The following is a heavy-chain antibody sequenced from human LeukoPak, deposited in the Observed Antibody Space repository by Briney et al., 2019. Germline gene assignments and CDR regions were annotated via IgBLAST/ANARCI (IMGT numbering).Heavy chain of an antibody. V-gene: IGHV4-59*01. CDR1: GGSISSYY. Sequence: SETLSLTCAVSGGSISSYYWSWLRQPPGRGLEWMGYIYYSGTTNYNPSLKSRVTISVDTSKNQFSLKLTSVTAADTAIYYCAREDPQTTVPEGLDVWGPGTTVTVSS. D-gene: IGHD4-17*01. CDR3: AREDPQTTVPEGLDV. CDR2: IYYSGTT. J-gene: IGHJ6*02.